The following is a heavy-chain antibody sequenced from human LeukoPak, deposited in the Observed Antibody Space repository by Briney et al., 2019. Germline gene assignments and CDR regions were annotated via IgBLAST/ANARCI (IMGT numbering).Heavy chain of an antibody. J-gene: IGHJ4*02. CDR1: GFTFSRYA. Sequence: HPGGSLRLSCAASGFTFSRYAMHWVRQAPGKGLEWVAVISYDGSDKYYADSVKGRFTISRDNSKNTVYLQMNSLIPEDTAIYYCARDYYGHAAGYLDYWGQGTLVTVSS. CDR3: ARDYYGHAAGYLDY. V-gene: IGHV3-30*04. D-gene: IGHD4-17*01. CDR2: ISYDGSDK.